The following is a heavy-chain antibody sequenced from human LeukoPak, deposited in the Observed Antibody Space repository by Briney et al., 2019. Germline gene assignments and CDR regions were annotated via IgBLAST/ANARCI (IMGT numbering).Heavy chain of an antibody. D-gene: IGHD5-18*01. Sequence: MPSETLSLTCTVSGGSISSSTYYWGWIRQPAGKGLEWIGRIDTSGNTNYKPSLKSRVTISMDTSKNQFSLKLSAVTAADTAVYYCTREGYSSPDYWGQGTLVTVSS. J-gene: IGHJ4*02. CDR3: TREGYSSPDY. CDR2: IDTSGNT. CDR1: GGSISSSTYY. V-gene: IGHV4-61*02.